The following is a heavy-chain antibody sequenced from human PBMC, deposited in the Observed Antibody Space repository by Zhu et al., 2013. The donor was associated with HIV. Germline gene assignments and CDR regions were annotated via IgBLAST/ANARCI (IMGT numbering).Heavy chain of an antibody. V-gene: IGHV1-46*01. CDR3: ARELQWGTRAIPGAFDY. D-gene: IGHD2-2*01. CDR2: INPSGGST. CDR1: GYTFTSYY. Sequence: QVQLVQSGAEVKKPGASVKVSCKASGYTFTSYYMHWVRQAPGQGLEWMGIINPSGGSTSYAQKFQGRVTMTRDTSTSTVYMELSSLRSEDTAVYYCARELQWGTRAIPGAFDYWGQGTLVTSPQ. J-gene: IGHJ4*02.